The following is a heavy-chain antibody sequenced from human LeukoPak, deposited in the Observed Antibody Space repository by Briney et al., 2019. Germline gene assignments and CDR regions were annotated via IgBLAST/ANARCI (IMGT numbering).Heavy chain of an antibody. Sequence: ASVKVSCKASGYTFTSYDINWVRQATGQGLEWMGWMNPNSGNTGYAQKFQGRVTMTRNTSISTAYMELSRLRSDDTAVYYCARDYYDSSGYYSGDYWGQGTLVTVSS. CDR2: MNPNSGNT. D-gene: IGHD3-22*01. CDR3: ARDYYDSSGYYSGDY. V-gene: IGHV1-8*02. J-gene: IGHJ4*02. CDR1: GYTFTSYD.